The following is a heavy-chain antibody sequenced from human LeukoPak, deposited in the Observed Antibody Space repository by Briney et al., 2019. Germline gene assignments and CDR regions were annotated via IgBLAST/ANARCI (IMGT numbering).Heavy chain of an antibody. CDR3: ALELVGEYFQH. CDR1: GFTFSSYS. J-gene: IGHJ1*01. Sequence: GGSLRLSCAASGFTFSSYSMNCVRQAPGKGLEWVSSISSSSSYIYYADSVKGRFTISRDNAKNSLYLQMNSLRAEDTAVYYCALELVGEYFQHWGQGTLVTVSS. CDR2: ISSSSSYI. V-gene: IGHV3-21*01. D-gene: IGHD1-26*01.